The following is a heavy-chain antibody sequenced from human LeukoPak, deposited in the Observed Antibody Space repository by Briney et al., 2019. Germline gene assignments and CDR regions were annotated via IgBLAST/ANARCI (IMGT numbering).Heavy chain of an antibody. J-gene: IGHJ3*02. CDR1: GASVPSDGAA. CDR2: TYYRSKWYY. D-gene: IGHD3-22*01. V-gene: IGHV6-1*01. CDR3: ARFYYDTSGHGAFDI. Sequence: WQTLTLTCPISGASVPSDGAAWSWSRQSPSRDLKWLGRTYYRSKWYYDYAVSVKSRITINPDTSKNQFSLQLNSVTPEDTAVYYCARFYYDTSGHGAFDIWGQGTMVTVSS.